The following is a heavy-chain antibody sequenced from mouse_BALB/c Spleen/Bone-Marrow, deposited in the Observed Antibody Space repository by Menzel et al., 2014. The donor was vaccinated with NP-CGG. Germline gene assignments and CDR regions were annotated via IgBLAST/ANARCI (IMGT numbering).Heavy chain of an antibody. V-gene: IGHV5-17*02. CDR2: ISSDSGAI. J-gene: IGHJ2*01. CDR3: TRGGNWEDFDY. D-gene: IGHD4-1*01. Sequence: EVQRVESGGGLVQPGGSRKLSCAASGFTFSSFGMHWVRQAPEKGLEWIAYISSDSGAIFYADTVKGRFTISRDNPKNTLFLRMTSLRSEDTAIYFCTRGGNWEDFDYWGQGTTLTVSS. CDR1: GFTFSSFG.